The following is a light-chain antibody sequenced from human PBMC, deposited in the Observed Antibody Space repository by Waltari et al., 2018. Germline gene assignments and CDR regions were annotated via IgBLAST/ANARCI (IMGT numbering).Light chain of an antibody. CDR3: QQYGNSPFT. CDR1: QSVTSNY. V-gene: IGKV3-20*01. CDR2: GAS. Sequence: EIELTQSPGTLSLSPGERATLSCRASQSVTSNYLAWYQQKPGQAPRLLIYGASSRATDITDRFSGSGSGTDFTLTISRLEPEDFAVYYCQQYGNSPFTFGPGTKVDIK. J-gene: IGKJ3*01.